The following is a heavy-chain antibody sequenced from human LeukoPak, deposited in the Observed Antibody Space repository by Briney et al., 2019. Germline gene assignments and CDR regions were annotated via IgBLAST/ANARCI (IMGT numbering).Heavy chain of an antibody. V-gene: IGHV4-59*01. CDR1: GGSISSYY. J-gene: IGHJ6*03. CDR2: IYYSGYT. D-gene: IGHD3-10*01. CDR3: ARTTMVRGTYYMDV. Sequence: SETLSLTCTVSGGSISSYYWSWIRQPPGKGLEWIGYIYYSGYTNYKSSLKSRVTISVDTSKNQFSLKLSSVTAADTAVYYCARTTMVRGTYYMDVWGKGTTVTVSS.